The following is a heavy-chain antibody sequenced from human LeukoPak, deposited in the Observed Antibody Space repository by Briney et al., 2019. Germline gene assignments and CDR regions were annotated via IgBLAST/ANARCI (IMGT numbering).Heavy chain of an antibody. Sequence: GRSLRLSCAASGFTFSSYAMHWVRQAPGKGLEWVAVISYDGSNKYYAAPVKGRFTISRDDSKNTLYLQMNSLKTEDTAVYYCTTPLRVRGVYWFDPWGQGTLVTVSS. J-gene: IGHJ5*02. CDR2: ISYDGSNK. D-gene: IGHD3-10*01. CDR3: TTPLRVRGVYWFDP. CDR1: GFTFSSYA. V-gene: IGHV3-30*04.